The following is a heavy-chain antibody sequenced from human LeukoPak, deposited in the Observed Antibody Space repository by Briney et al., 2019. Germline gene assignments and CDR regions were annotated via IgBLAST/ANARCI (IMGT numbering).Heavy chain of an antibody. CDR2: INHSGNT. D-gene: IGHD2-21*02. CDR3: ARGGFYCGGDCYVDY. J-gene: IGHJ4*02. CDR1: GGSFSVYY. V-gene: IGHV4-34*01. Sequence: SETLSLTCAVYGGSFSVYYWSWIRQPPGKGLEWIGEINHSGNTNYNPSLKSRVTISVDTSKNQFSLRLSSVTAADTAVYYCARGGFYCGGDCYVDYWGQGTLVTVSS.